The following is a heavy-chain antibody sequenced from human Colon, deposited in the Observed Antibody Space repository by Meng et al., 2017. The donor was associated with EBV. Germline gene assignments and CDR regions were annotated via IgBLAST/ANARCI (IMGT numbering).Heavy chain of an antibody. CDR2: VSHPGSA. Sequence: VLLQQLSAGLLKPSKTLSLTCTVNGGSFSGYVWGWVRQPPGKGMEWIGEVSHPGSANYNPSLKSRVTISVDASEKQFSLRLTSVTAADSAVYYCARVPTTGYKDHWGQGTLVTVSS. D-gene: IGHD3-9*01. V-gene: IGHV4-34*01. CDR1: GGSFSGYV. J-gene: IGHJ4*02. CDR3: ARVPTTGYKDH.